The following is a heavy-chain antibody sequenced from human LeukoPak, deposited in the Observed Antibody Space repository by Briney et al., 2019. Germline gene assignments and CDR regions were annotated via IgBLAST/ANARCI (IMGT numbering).Heavy chain of an antibody. CDR2: SSGSGSTI. Sequence: GGSLRLSCAASGFNFRDYYMSWIRQAPGKGLEWVSYSSGSGSTIYCADSVKGRFTISRDNAKNSLYLQMNSLRAEDTAVYYCARFGDYGGNSIARSEYFQHWGQGTLVTVSS. CDR1: GFNFRDYY. V-gene: IGHV3-11*01. CDR3: ARFGDYGGNSIARSEYFQH. D-gene: IGHD4-23*01. J-gene: IGHJ1*01.